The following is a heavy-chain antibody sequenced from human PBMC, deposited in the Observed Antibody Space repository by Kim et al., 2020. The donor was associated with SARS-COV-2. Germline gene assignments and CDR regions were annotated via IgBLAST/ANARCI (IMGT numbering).Heavy chain of an antibody. D-gene: IGHD2-2*01. Sequence: GGSLRLSCAASGFTFNTYAMNWIRQAPRKGLEWVSGISGSGDGTHYADSVKGRFTISRDNSKNMLYLQMNSLRAEDTAIYYCAKDRYFTSITCPFYY. J-gene: IGHJ6*01. CDR2: ISGSGDGT. CDR3: AKDRYFTSITCPFYY. V-gene: IGHV3-23*01. CDR1: GFTFNTYA.